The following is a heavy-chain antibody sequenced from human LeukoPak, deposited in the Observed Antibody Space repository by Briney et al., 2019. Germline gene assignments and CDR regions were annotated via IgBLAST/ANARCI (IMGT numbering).Heavy chain of an antibody. CDR2: ISSSSSTI. V-gene: IGHV3-48*04. J-gene: IGHJ4*02. D-gene: IGHD1-26*01. Sequence: GGSLRLSCAASGFTFSSYSMNWVRQAPGKGLEWVSSISSSSSTIYYADSVKGRFTISRDNAKNPLYLQMNSLRAEDTAVYYCARDQSYAFDYWGQGTLVTVSS. CDR3: ARDQSYAFDY. CDR1: GFTFSSYS.